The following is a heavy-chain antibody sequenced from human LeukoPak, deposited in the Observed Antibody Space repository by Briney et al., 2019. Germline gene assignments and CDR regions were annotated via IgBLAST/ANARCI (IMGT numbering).Heavy chain of an antibody. D-gene: IGHD6-6*01. V-gene: IGHV3-30*02. CDR3: AKDYRIAARPGLYYFDY. Sequence: PGGSLRLSRAASGFTFSSYGMHWVRQAPGKGLEWVAFIRYDGSNKYYADSVKGRFTISRDNSKNTLYLQMNSLRAEDTAVYYCAKDYRIAARPGLYYFDYWGQGTLVTVSS. J-gene: IGHJ4*02. CDR2: IRYDGSNK. CDR1: GFTFSSYG.